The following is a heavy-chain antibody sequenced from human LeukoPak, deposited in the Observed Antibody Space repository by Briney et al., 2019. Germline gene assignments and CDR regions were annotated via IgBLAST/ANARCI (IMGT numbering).Heavy chain of an antibody. D-gene: IGHD2-2*01. CDR1: GFTFREYS. V-gene: IGHV3-21*04. CDR2: ISSSSSYI. CDR3: TRHTSPTFDY. J-gene: IGHJ4*02. Sequence: GGSLRLSCTASGFTFREYSMNWVRQAPGKGLEWVSSISSSSSYIYYADSVKGRFTISRDNAKDSLYLQMNSLRSEDTAIYYCTRHTSPTFDYWGQGTLVTVSS.